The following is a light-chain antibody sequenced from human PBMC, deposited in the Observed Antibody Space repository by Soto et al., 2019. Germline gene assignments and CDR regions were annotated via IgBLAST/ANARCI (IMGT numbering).Light chain of an antibody. V-gene: IGKV3-15*01. CDR2: GAS. CDR3: QQYNNWPWT. J-gene: IGKJ1*01. Sequence: EIVLTQSPGTLSLSPGDRVTLSCRASQAVNTRLAWYQHKPGQAPRLLIYGASTRATGIPARFSGSGSGTEFTLTISSLQSEDFAVYYCQQYNNWPWTFGQGTKVDIK. CDR1: QAVNTR.